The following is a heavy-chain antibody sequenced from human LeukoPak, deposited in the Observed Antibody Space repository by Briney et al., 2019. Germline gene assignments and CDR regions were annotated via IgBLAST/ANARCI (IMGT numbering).Heavy chain of an antibody. CDR1: GFTFSSYW. CDR2: INHNGNVN. J-gene: IGHJ4*02. Sequence: GGSLRLSCAASGFTFSSYWMNWARQAPGKGLEWVASINHNGNVNYYVDSVKGRFTISRDNAKNSLYLQMNSLRAEDTAVYYCARGEQDMATMSIDYWGQGSLITVSS. D-gene: IGHD5-24*01. CDR3: ARGEQDMATMSIDY. V-gene: IGHV3-7*01.